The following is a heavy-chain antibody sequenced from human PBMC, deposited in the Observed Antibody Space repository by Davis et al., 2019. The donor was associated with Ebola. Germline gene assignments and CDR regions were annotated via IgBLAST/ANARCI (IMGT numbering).Heavy chain of an antibody. J-gene: IGHJ4*02. CDR3: ARYSGTYRDY. CDR2: ISSSSSTI. D-gene: IGHD1-26*01. V-gene: IGHV3-48*04. CDR1: GFTFSSYS. Sequence: GESLKISCAASGFTFSSYSMNWVRQAPGKGLEWVSYISSSSSTIYYADSVKGRFTISRDNAKNSLYLQMNSLRVEDTAVYYCARYSGTYRDYWGQGTLVTVSS.